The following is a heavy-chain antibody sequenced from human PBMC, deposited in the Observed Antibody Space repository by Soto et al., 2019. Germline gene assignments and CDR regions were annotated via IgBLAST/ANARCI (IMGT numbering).Heavy chain of an antibody. J-gene: IGHJ6*02. Sequence: SYNGSECNFIGYWGSWMRQMPGKGLEWRGRIDSSDSYTNYSPSFQGHVTISADKSISTAYLQWSSLKASDTSMYYCARVQQLNYYGTDVWGQGTSVT. CDR3: ARVQQLNYYGTDV. CDR1: ECNFIGYW. V-gene: IGHV5-10-1*01. D-gene: IGHD6-13*01. CDR2: IDSSDSYT.